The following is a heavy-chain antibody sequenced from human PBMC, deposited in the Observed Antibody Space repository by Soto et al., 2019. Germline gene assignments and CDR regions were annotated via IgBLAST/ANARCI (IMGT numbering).Heavy chain of an antibody. CDR1: GGSFSGYY. D-gene: IGHD3-10*01. Sequence: QVQLQQWGAGLLKPSETLSLTCAVYGGSFSGYYWSWIRQPPGKGLEWSGEINHSGSTNYNPSLKSRVAISVDTSKNQFSLKLSSVTAADTAVYYCATSYGGSGWFDPWGQGTLVTVSS. CDR2: INHSGST. J-gene: IGHJ5*02. CDR3: ATSYGGSGWFDP. V-gene: IGHV4-34*01.